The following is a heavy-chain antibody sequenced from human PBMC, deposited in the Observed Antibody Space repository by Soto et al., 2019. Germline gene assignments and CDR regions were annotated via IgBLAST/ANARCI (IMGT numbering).Heavy chain of an antibody. CDR1: GFTFSSYA. Sequence: GGSLRLSCAASGFTFSSYAMSWVRQAPGKGLEWVSAISGSGGSTYYADSVKGRFTTSRDNSKNTLYLQMNSLRAEDTAVYYCAKDFRSLELRFGVFSDYWGQGTMVTVSS. CDR2: ISGSGGST. CDR3: AKDFRSLELRFGVFSDY. V-gene: IGHV3-23*01. J-gene: IGHJ4*02. D-gene: IGHD1-7*01.